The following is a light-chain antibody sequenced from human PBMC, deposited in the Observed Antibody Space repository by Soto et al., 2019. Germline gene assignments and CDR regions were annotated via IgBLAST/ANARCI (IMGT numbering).Light chain of an antibody. Sequence: QAVLTQPASVSGSLGQSITISCTGTSSDIGGYNYVSWYQQHPGQAPKLLIYEVSTRPSGVSNRLSGSKSGNTASLTISGLQAKDEADYHCSSYTTSSTLVFGGGTQLTVL. CDR2: EVS. V-gene: IGLV2-14*01. CDR1: SSDIGGYNY. CDR3: SSYTTSSTLV. J-gene: IGLJ3*02.